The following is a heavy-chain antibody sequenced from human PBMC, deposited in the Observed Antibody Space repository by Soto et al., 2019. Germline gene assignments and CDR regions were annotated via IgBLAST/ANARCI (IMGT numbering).Heavy chain of an antibody. CDR3: ARDKSPYSSGWHNRHFDY. CDR1: GFTFSSYA. J-gene: IGHJ4*02. CDR2: MSYDGSNK. V-gene: IGHV3-30-3*01. Sequence: QVQLVESGGGVVQPGRSLRLSCAASGFTFSSYAMHWVRQAPGKGLEWLAVMSYDGSNKYYADSVKGRFTISRDNSKNTLYLQMNSLRAEDTAVSYCARDKSPYSSGWHNRHFDYWGQGTLVTVSS. D-gene: IGHD6-19*01.